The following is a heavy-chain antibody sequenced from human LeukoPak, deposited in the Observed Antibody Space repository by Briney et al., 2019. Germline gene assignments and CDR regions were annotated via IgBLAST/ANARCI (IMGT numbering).Heavy chain of an antibody. D-gene: IGHD5-12*01. CDR2: IYYTGST. V-gene: IGHV4-59*08. J-gene: IGHJ4*02. CDR1: GGSISSYY. Sequence: SETLSLTCTVSGGSISSYYWSWIRRPPGTGLEWIGYIYYTGSTSYNPSLKSRVTISLDTSKSQFSLRLTSVTAADTAVYYCASHGSSGHDPLTWGQGTLVTVSS. CDR3: ASHGSSGHDPLT.